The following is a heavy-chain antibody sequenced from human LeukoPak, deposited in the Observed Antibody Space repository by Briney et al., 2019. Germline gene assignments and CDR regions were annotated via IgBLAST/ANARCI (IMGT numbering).Heavy chain of an antibody. D-gene: IGHD4-17*01. V-gene: IGHV3-74*01. J-gene: IGHJ3*02. CDR1: GFTFSSHW. CDR2: INSDESST. CDR3: TREPHSDYSDHTDAFDI. Sequence: PGGSLRLSCAASGFTFSSHWMQWVRQAPGKGLVWVSRINSDESSTSYADSVEGRFTISRDNAKNTLYLQMNSLRAEDTAVYFCTREPHSDYSDHTDAFDIWGQGTMVTVSS.